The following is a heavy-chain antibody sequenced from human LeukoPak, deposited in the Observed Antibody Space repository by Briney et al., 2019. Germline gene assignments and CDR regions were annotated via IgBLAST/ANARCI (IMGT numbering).Heavy chain of an antibody. D-gene: IGHD2-21*02. Sequence: SETLSLTCTVSGGSISSSTYYWAWIRQPPGKGLEWTGTIYYSGSTFYNPSLKSRVTISVDTSTNQFSLRLTSVTAADTAAYYCARHPQRSLGVTTSGPYYYAMDVWGQGTTVTVSS. V-gene: IGHV4-39*01. CDR1: GGSISSSTYY. CDR3: ARHPQRSLGVTTSGPYYYAMDV. CDR2: IYYSGST. J-gene: IGHJ6*02.